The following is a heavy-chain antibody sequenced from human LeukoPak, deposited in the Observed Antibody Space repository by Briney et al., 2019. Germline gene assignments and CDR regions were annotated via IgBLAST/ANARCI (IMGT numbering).Heavy chain of an antibody. CDR1: GCTFSTYW. J-gene: IGHJ4*02. V-gene: IGHV3-7*01. D-gene: IGHD1-7*01. CDR2: IKEDGSEK. CDR3: ARDSITGTTNDY. Sequence: GGSLRLSCAASGCTFSTYWMSWVRQAPGKGLEWVANIKEDGSEKYYVDSVKGRFTISRDNAKNSLYLQMNSLRAEDTAVYYCARDSITGTTNDYWGQGTLVTVSS.